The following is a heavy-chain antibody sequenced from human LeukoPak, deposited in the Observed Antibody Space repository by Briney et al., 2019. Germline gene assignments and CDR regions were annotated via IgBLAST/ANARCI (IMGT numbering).Heavy chain of an antibody. CDR2: IIPIFGTA. Sequence: SVKVSCKASGGTFSSYAISWVRQAPGQGLEWMGGIIPIFGTANYAQKFQGRVTITADESTSTAYMELSSLRSEDTAVYYCARDRKLGNHWYFDLWGRGTLVTVSS. V-gene: IGHV1-69*13. D-gene: IGHD7-27*01. CDR3: ARDRKLGNHWYFDL. J-gene: IGHJ2*01. CDR1: GGTFSSYA.